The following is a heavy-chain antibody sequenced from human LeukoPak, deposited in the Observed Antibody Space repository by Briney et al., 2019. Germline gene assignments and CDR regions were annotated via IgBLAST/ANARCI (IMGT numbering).Heavy chain of an antibody. J-gene: IGHJ3*02. V-gene: IGHV1-18*01. D-gene: IGHD3-3*01. CDR1: GYTFTSYG. Sequence: ASVKASCKASGYTFTSYGISWVRQAPGQGLEWMGWISAYNGNTNYAQKLQGRVTMTTDTSTSTAYMELRSLRSDDTAVYYCARKAEWLLRNAFDIWGQGTMVTVSS. CDR2: ISAYNGNT. CDR3: ARKAEWLLRNAFDI.